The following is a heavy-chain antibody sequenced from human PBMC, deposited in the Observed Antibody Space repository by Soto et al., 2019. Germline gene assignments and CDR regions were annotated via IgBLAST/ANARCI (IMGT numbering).Heavy chain of an antibody. D-gene: IGHD6-13*01. CDR1: GGTFSSYA. CDR3: ARARAAAFMTDAFDI. CDR2: IIPIFGKA. V-gene: IGHV1-69*13. J-gene: IGHJ3*02. Sequence: SVKVSCKASGGTFSSYAISWMRQAPGQGLEWMGGIIPIFGKANYAQKFQGRVTITADESTSTAYMELSILRSEDTAVYYCARARAAAFMTDAFDIWGQGTMVTVSS.